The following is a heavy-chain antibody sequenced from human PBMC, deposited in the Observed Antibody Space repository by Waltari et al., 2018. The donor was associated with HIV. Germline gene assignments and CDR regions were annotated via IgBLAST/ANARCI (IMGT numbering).Heavy chain of an antibody. J-gene: IGHJ2*01. CDR2: INHSGST. CDR3: ASRRDRYSSGRARYFDL. D-gene: IGHD6-19*01. CDR1: GGSFSGHY. Sequence: QVQLQQWGAGLLKPSETLSLTCAVYGGSFSGHYWSWIRQPPEKGLDWIGEINHSGSTNYNPSLKSRVTISVDTSKNQFSLKLSSVTAADTAVYYCASRRDRYSSGRARYFDLWGRGTLVTVSS. V-gene: IGHV4-34*01.